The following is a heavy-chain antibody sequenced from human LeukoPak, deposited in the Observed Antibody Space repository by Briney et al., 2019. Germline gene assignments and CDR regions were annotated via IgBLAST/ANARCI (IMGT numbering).Heavy chain of an antibody. J-gene: IGHJ3*02. CDR2: ISGSGGST. CDR3: ARALYYYDTLDAFDI. Sequence: GGSLRLSCAASGFTFSSYAMSWVRQAPGKGLEWVSAISGSGGSTYYADSVKGRFTISRDNSKNTLYLQMNSLRAEDTAVYYCARALYYYDTLDAFDIWGQGTMVTVSS. D-gene: IGHD3-22*01. CDR1: GFTFSSYA. V-gene: IGHV3-23*01.